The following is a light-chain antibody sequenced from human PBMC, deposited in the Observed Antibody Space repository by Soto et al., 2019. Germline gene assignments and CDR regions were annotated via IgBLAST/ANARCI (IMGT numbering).Light chain of an antibody. J-gene: IGKJ2*01. V-gene: IGKV3-11*01. CDR2: GAS. CDR3: HHRGEWPRT. Sequence: EIVLTQSPATLSLSPGERATLSCRASQSVSKYLAWYQQKPGQAPRLLLYGASNRATCIPARFTGSGSGTDFTLTISSLEAEDFAVYYCHHRGEWPRTFGQGTKLEIK. CDR1: QSVSKY.